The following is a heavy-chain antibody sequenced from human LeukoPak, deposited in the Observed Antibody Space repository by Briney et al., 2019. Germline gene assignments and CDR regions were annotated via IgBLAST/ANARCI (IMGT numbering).Heavy chain of an antibody. CDR2: IIPSDGST. CDR1: GYSFTRYF. J-gene: IGHJ4*02. D-gene: IGHD3-10*01. CDR3: ARGKVVTMVRGVIITYFDY. Sequence: ASVKVSCKASGYSFTRYFIHWVRQAPGQGLEWMGIIIPSDGSTSYAQKFQGRVTMTRDTSASTVYMELSSLRSEDTAVYYCARGKVVTMVRGVIITYFDYWGQGTLVTVSS. V-gene: IGHV1-46*01.